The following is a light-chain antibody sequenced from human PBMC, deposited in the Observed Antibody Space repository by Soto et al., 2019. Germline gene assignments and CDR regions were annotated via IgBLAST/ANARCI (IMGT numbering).Light chain of an antibody. CDR3: QQYNGFSRS. CDR2: KAS. Sequence: DIQMTQSPSTLSASVGDRVTITCRASQSISNWLAWYQQKPGKAPKLLIYKASSLESGVPSRFSGSGSGTEFTLTISSLQPDEFATYYCQQYNGFSRSFGQGTKVDIK. CDR1: QSISNW. V-gene: IGKV1-5*03. J-gene: IGKJ1*01.